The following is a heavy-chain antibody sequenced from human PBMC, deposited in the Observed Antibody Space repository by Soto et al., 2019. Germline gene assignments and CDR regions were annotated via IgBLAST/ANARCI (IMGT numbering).Heavy chain of an antibody. Sequence: PSETLSLTCTVSGVSISSGGYYWSWIRQLPGKGLEWMGNIYYTGSTYYSPSLKSRVTLSVDTSKNQFSLKLSSVTAADTAVYYCARDQGDYYGSRTYSFGMDVWGQGTTVTVS. CDR2: IYYTGST. CDR3: ARDQGDYYGSRTYSFGMDV. J-gene: IGHJ6*02. V-gene: IGHV4-31*03. D-gene: IGHD3-10*01. CDR1: GVSISSGGYY.